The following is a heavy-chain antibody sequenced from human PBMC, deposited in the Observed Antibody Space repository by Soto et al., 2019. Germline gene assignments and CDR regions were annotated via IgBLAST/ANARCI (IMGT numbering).Heavy chain of an antibody. V-gene: IGHV1-18*01. Sequence: ASVKVSCKASGYTFTSYGISWVRQAPGQGLEWMGWISAYNGNTNYAQKLQGRVTMTTDTSTSTAYMELRSLRSDDTAVYYCARDSKPRLLYSRSQTPQTGREVYYYYYGMDVWGQGTTVTVSS. CDR1: GYTFTSYG. D-gene: IGHD6-13*01. CDR3: ARDSKPRLLYSRSQTPQTGREVYYYYYGMDV. CDR2: ISAYNGNT. J-gene: IGHJ6*02.